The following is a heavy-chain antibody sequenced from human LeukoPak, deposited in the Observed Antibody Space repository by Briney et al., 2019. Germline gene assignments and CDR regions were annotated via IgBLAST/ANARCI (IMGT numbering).Heavy chain of an antibody. CDR1: GFSFTSYW. CDR3: ARDPGWSSFV. V-gene: IGHV3-7*01. Sequence: GGSLRLSCVASGFSFTSYWMSWVRQAPGKGLEFVANINQDAGTTNYVDSVKGRFTISRDNAENSLYLQMSSLRAEDTALYYCARDPGWSSFVWGQGTMVTVSS. J-gene: IGHJ3*01. D-gene: IGHD2-15*01. CDR2: INQDAGTT.